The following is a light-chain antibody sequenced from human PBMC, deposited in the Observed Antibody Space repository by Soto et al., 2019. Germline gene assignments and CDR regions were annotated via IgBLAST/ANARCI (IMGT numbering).Light chain of an antibody. V-gene: IGLV2-14*01. J-gene: IGLJ3*02. CDR3: SSYRISGRV. CDR2: EVT. Sequence: QSALTQSASVSGSPGQSITISCTGTNRDVGAYNYVSWYQQHPGKAPKLIIYEVTYRPSGVSSRFSGSKSGNTASLTISGLQADDEADYYCSSYRISGRVFGGGTKVTVL. CDR1: NRDVGAYNY.